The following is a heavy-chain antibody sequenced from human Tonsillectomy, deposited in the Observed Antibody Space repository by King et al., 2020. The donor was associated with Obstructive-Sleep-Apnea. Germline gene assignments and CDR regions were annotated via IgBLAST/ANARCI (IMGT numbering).Heavy chain of an antibody. CDR1: GGSISSYY. D-gene: IGHD3-9*01. J-gene: IGHJ6*02. CDR2: IYYSGST. Sequence: QVQLQESGPGLVKPSETLSLTCTVSGGSISSYYWSWIRQPPGKGLEWIGYIYYSGSTNYNPSLKSRVTISVDTSNNQFSLKLSSVTAADTAVYYCASTPYYDILAGYFPTDHYGMDVWGQGTTVTVSS. CDR3: ASTPYYDILAGYFPTDHYGMDV. V-gene: IGHV4-59*01.